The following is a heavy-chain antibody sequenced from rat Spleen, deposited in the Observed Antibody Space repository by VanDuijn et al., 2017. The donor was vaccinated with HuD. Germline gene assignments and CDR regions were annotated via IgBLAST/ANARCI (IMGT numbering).Heavy chain of an antibody. Sequence: EVQLVESGGGLVQPGRSMKLSCTASGFTFSNYDMAWVRQAPKKGLEWVATISYDGSSTNYRDSVKGRFTISRDNAKSSLYLQMDSLRSEDTATYYCARHWGYWGQGVMVTVSS. J-gene: IGHJ2*01. CDR2: ISYDGSST. CDR1: GFTFSNYD. D-gene: IGHD4-6*01. CDR3: ARHWGY. V-gene: IGHV5-7*01.